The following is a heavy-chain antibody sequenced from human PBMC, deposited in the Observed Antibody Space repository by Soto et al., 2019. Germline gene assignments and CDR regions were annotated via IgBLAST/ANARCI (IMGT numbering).Heavy chain of an antibody. J-gene: IGHJ6*01. CDR3: ASYGQYSSYYIIDV. D-gene: IGHD5-18*01. CDR1: GFTFSSSA. CDR2: IVVGSGKT. Sequence: SVKVSCKGSGFTFSSSAVQWVRQARGQRLEWIGWIVVGSGKTNYAQKFQERVTITRDMSTSTAYLELSSLRSEDTALYYCASYGQYSSYYIIDVWGQGSTVIGSS. V-gene: IGHV1-58*01.